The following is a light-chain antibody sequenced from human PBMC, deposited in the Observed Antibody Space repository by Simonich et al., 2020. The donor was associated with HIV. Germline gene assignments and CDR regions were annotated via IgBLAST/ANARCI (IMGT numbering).Light chain of an antibody. CDR3: QQYYSTPIT. CDR1: QSVLYSSNNNNY. V-gene: IGKV4-1*01. CDR2: WAS. J-gene: IGKJ5*01. Sequence: DIVMTQSPDSLAVSLGERATINCKSSQSVLYSSNNNNYLAWYQQKPGQHPNLLIYWASSREPGVPDRFSGSGSGTDFTLTISSLQAEDVAVYYCQQYYSTPITFGQGTRLEIK.